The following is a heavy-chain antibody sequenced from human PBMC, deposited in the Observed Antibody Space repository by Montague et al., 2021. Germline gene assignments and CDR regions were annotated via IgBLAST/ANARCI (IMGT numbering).Heavy chain of an antibody. Sequence: SETLSLTCTVYGGTISGSHSSWGWCRQPPGKEPEWMGCIVYSGITDSNPSHRSRVIISVGTPKNQFSLRLNSAAAADTAVFYCVRHYDRAAPRFDYWGQGILVTVSS. CDR1: GGTISGSHSS. CDR2: IVYSGIT. CDR3: VRHYDRAAPRFDY. D-gene: IGHD3-16*01. J-gene: IGHJ4*02. V-gene: IGHV4-39*01.